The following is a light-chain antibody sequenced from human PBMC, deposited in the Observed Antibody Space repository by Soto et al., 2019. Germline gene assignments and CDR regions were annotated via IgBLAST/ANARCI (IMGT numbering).Light chain of an antibody. CDR1: QSISSF. Sequence: DIQMTQSPSSLSASVGDRVTITCRASQSISSFLNWYQQKPGKAPKLLIYAASSLESGVPSRFSGSGSETDFTLTISSLQPEDFATYYCQQSYSTPWTFGQGTK. CDR3: QQSYSTPWT. J-gene: IGKJ1*01. CDR2: AAS. V-gene: IGKV1-39*01.